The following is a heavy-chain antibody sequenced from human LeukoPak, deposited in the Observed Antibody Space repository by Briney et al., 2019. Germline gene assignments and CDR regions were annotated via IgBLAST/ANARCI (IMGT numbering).Heavy chain of an antibody. D-gene: IGHD4-17*01. CDR1: GFTFSSYA. CDR3: AGAPPAYTVTGDFDY. V-gene: IGHV3-30-3*01. CDR2: ISYDGSNK. J-gene: IGHJ4*02. Sequence: QPGRSLRLSCAASGFTFSSYAMHWVRQAPGKGLEWVAVISYDGSNKYYADSVKGRITISRDNSKNTLYLQMNSLRAEDTAVYYCAGAPPAYTVTGDFDYWGQGTLVTVSS.